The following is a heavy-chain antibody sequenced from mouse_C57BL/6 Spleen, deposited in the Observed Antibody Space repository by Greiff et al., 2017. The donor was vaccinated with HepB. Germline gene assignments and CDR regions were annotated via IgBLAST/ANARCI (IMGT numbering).Heavy chain of an antibody. CDR1: GYAFTNYL. CDR2: INPGSGGT. Sequence: QVQLQQSGAELVRPGTSVKVSCKASGYAFTNYLIEWVKQRPGQGLEWIGVINPGSGGTNYNEKFKGKATLTADKYSSTAYMQPSSLTSEDSAVYFCARGDTTVVASHWYFDVWGTGTTVTVSS. CDR3: ARGDTTVVASHWYFDV. D-gene: IGHD1-1*01. V-gene: IGHV1-54*01. J-gene: IGHJ1*03.